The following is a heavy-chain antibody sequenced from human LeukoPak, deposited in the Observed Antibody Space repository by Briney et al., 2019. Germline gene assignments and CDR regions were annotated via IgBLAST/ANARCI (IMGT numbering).Heavy chain of an antibody. J-gene: IGHJ6*02. Sequence: ASVKVSCKASGYTFTGYYMHWVRQAPGQGLEWMGGINPNSGGTNYAQKFQGRVTMTRDTFIRTAYMELSRLRSDDTAVYYCASGIYDILTRLDYYYGMDVWGQGTTVTVSS. CDR1: GYTFTGYY. D-gene: IGHD3-9*01. V-gene: IGHV1-2*02. CDR3: ASGIYDILTRLDYYYGMDV. CDR2: INPNSGGT.